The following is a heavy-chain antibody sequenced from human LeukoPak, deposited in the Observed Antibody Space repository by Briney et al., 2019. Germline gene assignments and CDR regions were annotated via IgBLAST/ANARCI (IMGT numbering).Heavy chain of an antibody. CDR1: GYTFTDYL. CDR3: AREKLWFGEFPFDN. V-gene: IGHV1-18*01. CDR2: ISTKNGYT. Sequence: AAVKVSCKASGYTFTDYLINWVRQAPGQGLECVGSISTKNGYTKLAQKFQGRVAMTKDTSANTIYMDLKSLTFDDTAVYYCAREKLWFGEFPFDNWGQGTLVSVSS. J-gene: IGHJ4*02. D-gene: IGHD3-10*01.